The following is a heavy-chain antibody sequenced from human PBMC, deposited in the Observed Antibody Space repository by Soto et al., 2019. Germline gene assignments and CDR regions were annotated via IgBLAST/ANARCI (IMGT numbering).Heavy chain of an antibody. CDR2: IFHTGGT. Sequence: SETMSLTCAVSASSISSAYFWGWIRQPPGKGLEWIATIFHTGGTYYNPSLKSRVTISVDTSNNQFSLRLNSVTAADTALYFCARTWLAGGTPADAFDIWGQGTMVTVSS. D-gene: IGHD2-15*01. CDR1: ASSISSAYF. CDR3: ARTWLAGGTPADAFDI. J-gene: IGHJ3*02. V-gene: IGHV4-38-2*01.